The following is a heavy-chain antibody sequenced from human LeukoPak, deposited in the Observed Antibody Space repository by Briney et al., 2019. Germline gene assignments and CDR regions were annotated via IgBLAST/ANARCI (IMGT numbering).Heavy chain of an antibody. V-gene: IGHV3-21*01. CDR2: ISSRNSYI. J-gene: IGHJ6*03. CDR1: GFTFRTYT. CDR3: ARVGGITLALAPSPFPDYNYYYMDV. D-gene: IGHD3-10*01. Sequence: GGSLRLSCAASGFTFRTYTMNWVRQAPGKGLEWVSSISSRNSYIYYADSVKGRFTISRDNAKNSLYLQMNSLRAEDAAVYYCARVGGITLALAPSPFPDYNYYYMDVWGKGTTVTVSS.